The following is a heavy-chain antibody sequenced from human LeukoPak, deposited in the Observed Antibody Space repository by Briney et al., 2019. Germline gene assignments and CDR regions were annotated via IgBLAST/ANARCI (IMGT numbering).Heavy chain of an antibody. V-gene: IGHV1-46*01. CDR2: INPSGGST. Sequence: ASVKVSCKASGYTFTSYYMHWVRQAPGQGLEWMGIINPSGGSTSYAQKFQGRVTMTRDTSISTAYMELSRLRSDDTAVYYCARIGGDSGYDYYWGQGTLVTVSS. D-gene: IGHD5-12*01. CDR3: ARIGGDSGYDYY. J-gene: IGHJ4*02. CDR1: GYTFTSYY.